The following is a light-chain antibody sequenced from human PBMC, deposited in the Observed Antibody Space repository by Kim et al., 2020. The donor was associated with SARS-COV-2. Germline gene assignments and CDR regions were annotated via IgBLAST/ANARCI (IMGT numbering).Light chain of an antibody. V-gene: IGLV4-69*01. Sequence: QPVLTQSPSASASLGASVRLTCTLSSGHSSYAIAWHQQQPEKGPQYLMKVNSDGSHSKRDGIPDRFSGSSSGAERYLTISSLQSEDEADYYCQTWGTGIRVFGGGTQLTVL. CDR1: SGHSSYA. CDR3: QTWGTGIRV. J-gene: IGLJ3*02. CDR2: VNSDGSH.